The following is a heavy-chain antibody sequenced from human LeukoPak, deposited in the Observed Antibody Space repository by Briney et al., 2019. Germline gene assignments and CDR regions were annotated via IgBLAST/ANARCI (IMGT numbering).Heavy chain of an antibody. CDR2: IYYSGST. CDR1: GGSISSYY. J-gene: IGHJ6*02. Sequence: ETLSLPCTVSGGSISSYYWSWIRQPPGKGLEWIGYIYYSGSTNYNPSLKSRVTISVDTSKNQFSLKLSSVTAADTAVYYCARLSDTGSMDVWGQGTTVTVSS. CDR3: ARLSDTGSMDV. V-gene: IGHV4-59*08. D-gene: IGHD5-18*01.